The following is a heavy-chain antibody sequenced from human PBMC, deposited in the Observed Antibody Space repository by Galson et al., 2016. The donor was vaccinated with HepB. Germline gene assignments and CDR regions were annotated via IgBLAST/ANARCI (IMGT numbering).Heavy chain of an antibody. J-gene: IGHJ4*02. CDR1: EFSFSYYG. Sequence: SLRLSCAASEFSFSYYGMHWVRQAAGKGLEWVAVISYDGSNKYYADSVKGRFTISRDNAKSSLFLQMNSLRAEDTAVYFCARAYRYTLDYWGQGTLVTVSS. CDR2: ISYDGSNK. D-gene: IGHD3-16*02. V-gene: IGHV3-30*03. CDR3: ARAYRYTLDY.